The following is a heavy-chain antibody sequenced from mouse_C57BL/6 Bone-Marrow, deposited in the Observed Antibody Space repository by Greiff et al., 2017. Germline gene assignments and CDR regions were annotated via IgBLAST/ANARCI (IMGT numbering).Heavy chain of an antibody. V-gene: IGHV14-2*01. D-gene: IGHD2-2*01. CDR3: ARSTMVTRFAY. Sequence: VQLQQSGAELVKPGASVKLSCTASGFNIKDYYMHWVKQRTEQGLEWIGRIDPEDGETKHAPKFQGKATITADPSSNPAYLQLSRLTSEDTAVYYFARSTMVTRFAYWDQGTLVTVSA. CDR1: GFNIKDYY. J-gene: IGHJ3*01. CDR2: IDPEDGET.